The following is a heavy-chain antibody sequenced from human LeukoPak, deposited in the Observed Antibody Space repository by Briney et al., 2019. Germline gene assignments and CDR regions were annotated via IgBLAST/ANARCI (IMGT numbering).Heavy chain of an antibody. Sequence: SETLSLTCTVSGGSISSYYWSWIRQPPGKGLEWIGYIYYSGSTNYNPSLKSRVTISVDTSKNQFSLKLSSVTAADTAVYYCGRNLYYDSSGYYRAYYYYYGMDVWGQGTTVTVSS. V-gene: IGHV4-59*01. D-gene: IGHD3-22*01. CDR3: GRNLYYDSSGYYRAYYYYYGMDV. CDR2: IYYSGST. CDR1: GGSISSYY. J-gene: IGHJ6*02.